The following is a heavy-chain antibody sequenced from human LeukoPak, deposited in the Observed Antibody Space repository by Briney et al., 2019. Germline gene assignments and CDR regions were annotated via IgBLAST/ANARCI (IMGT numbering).Heavy chain of an antibody. CDR3: AKGGGGYLDY. J-gene: IGHJ4*02. Sequence: GGSLRLSCAASGFTFSSYVMSWVRQAPGKGLEWVSAISSSGGRTYYADSVKGRFTISRDNSKNTLYVQMNSLRAEDTAVYYCAKGGGGYLDYWGQGTLATVSS. D-gene: IGHD3-10*01. CDR1: GFTFSSYV. CDR2: ISSSGGRT. V-gene: IGHV3-23*01.